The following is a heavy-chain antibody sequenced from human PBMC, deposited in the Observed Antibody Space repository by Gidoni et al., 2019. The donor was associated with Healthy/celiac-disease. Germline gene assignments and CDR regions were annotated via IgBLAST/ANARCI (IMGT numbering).Heavy chain of an antibody. V-gene: IGHV3-7*01. J-gene: IGHJ5*02. CDR2: IKQDGSEK. CDR3: RVSCSSWEP. Sequence: EVQLVESGGGLVQPGGSLRLSCAASGFTFSSYWMSWVRQAPGKGLGWVANIKQDGSEKYYVDSVKGRFTISRDNAKNSLYLQMNSLRAEDTAVYYCRVSCSSWEPWGQGTLVTVSS. CDR1: GFTFSSYW. D-gene: IGHD6-13*01.